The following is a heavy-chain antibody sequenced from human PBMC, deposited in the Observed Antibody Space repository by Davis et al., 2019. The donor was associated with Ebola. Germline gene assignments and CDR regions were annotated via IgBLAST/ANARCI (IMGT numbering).Heavy chain of an antibody. J-gene: IGHJ6*02. CDR3: AKTLGINYYYYGMDV. Sequence: ASVKVSCKASGYTFTSYYMHWARQAPGQGLEWMGIINPSGGSTSYAQKFQGRVTMTRDTSTSTVYMELSSLRSEDTAVYYCAKTLGINYYYYGMDVWGQGTTVTVSS. D-gene: IGHD7-27*01. V-gene: IGHV1-46*01. CDR2: INPSGGST. CDR1: GYTFTSYY.